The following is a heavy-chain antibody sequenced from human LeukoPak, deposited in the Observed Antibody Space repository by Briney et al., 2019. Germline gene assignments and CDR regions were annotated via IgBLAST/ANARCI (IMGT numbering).Heavy chain of an antibody. D-gene: IGHD1-7*01. CDR2: IYTSGST. Sequence: PSETLSLTCTVSGGSISSYYWSWIRQPAGKGLEWIGRIYTSGSTNYNPSLKSRVTISVDTSKNQFSLKLSSVTAADTAVYYCARDSYDYNWNYSAFDIWGQGTMVTVSS. J-gene: IGHJ3*02. CDR1: GGSISSYY. CDR3: ARDSYDYNWNYSAFDI. V-gene: IGHV4-4*07.